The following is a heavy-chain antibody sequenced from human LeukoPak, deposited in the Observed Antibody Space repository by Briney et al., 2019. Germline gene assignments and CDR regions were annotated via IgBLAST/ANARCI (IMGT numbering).Heavy chain of an antibody. Sequence: ASVKVSCKASGYTFTGYCMHWERQAPGQGLEWMGWINPNSGGTNYAQKFQGRVTMTRDTSISTAYMELSRLRSDDTAVYYCARDPSGWELPTDYWGQGTLVTVSS. V-gene: IGHV1-2*02. CDR2: INPNSGGT. D-gene: IGHD1-26*01. J-gene: IGHJ4*02. CDR1: GYTFTGYC. CDR3: ARDPSGWELPTDY.